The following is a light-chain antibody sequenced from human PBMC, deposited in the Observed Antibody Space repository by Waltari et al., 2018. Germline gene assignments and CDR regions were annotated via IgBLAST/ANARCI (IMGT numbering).Light chain of an antibody. CDR2: GET. CDR1: SLRTYY. CDR3: NSRESRTNPIFV. V-gene: IGLV3-19*01. Sequence: SSELTQDPAVSVALGQTVTITCRGDSLRTYYANWYQQEPGQAPLLVIFGETDRPPGIPDRFSASNAGSTSSLTIAGALAEDEADYYWNSRESRTNPIFVFGTGTKVTVL. J-gene: IGLJ1*01.